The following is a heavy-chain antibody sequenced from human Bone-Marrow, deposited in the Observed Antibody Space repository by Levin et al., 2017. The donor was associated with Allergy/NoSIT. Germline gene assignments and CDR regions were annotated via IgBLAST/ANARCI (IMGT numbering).Heavy chain of an antibody. CDR2: ISGGGGSP. J-gene: IGHJ4*02. Sequence: GESLKISCAASGFTFNDYIITWVRQAPGKGLEWVSGISGGGGSPTYAGSVKGRFAISRDNSKSTVYLQMVSLRPEDTAIYYCAKVSNTVTFFDSWGQGTLVIVSS. D-gene: IGHD4-17*01. CDR3: AKVSNTVTFFDS. CDR1: GFTFNDYI. V-gene: IGHV3-23*01.